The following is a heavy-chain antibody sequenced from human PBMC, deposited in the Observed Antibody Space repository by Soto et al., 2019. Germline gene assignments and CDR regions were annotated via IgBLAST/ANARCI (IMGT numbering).Heavy chain of an antibody. J-gene: IGHJ6*03. CDR2: ISGSGGST. CDR3: AKIGTVYYYYMDV. Sequence: GGSLRLSCSASGLTFSSYAMSWVRQAPGKGLEWVSAISGSGGSTYYADSVKGRFTISRDNSKNTLYLQMNSLRAEDTAVYYCAKIGTVYYYYMDVWGKGTTVTVSS. D-gene: IGHD4-17*01. V-gene: IGHV3-23*01. CDR1: GLTFSSYA.